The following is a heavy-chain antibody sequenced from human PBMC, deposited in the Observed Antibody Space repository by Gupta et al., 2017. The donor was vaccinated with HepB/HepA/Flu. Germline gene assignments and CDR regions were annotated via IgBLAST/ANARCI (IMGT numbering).Heavy chain of an antibody. Sequence: EVQLVESGESLVQPGGSLRLSCAASGFTFRSYVMHWVRQAPGKGLEQVSGITGDEKIVYYTDAGKGRFTISRDNYKKMRYLQMGRLRHEEKAVYYCARGLEVPGAHDRDFGIWGQGTPVNISS. CDR1: GFTFRSYV. CDR3: ARGLEVPGAHDRDFGI. CDR2: ITGDEKIV. V-gene: IGHV3-64*02. J-gene: IGHJ3*02. D-gene: IGHD4/OR15-4a*01.